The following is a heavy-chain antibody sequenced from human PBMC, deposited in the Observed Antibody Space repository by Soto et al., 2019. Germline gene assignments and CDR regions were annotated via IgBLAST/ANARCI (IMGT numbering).Heavy chain of an antibody. CDR3: ARDYYDSSGQLFDY. CDR1: GFTFSSYA. Sequence: GGSLRLSCAASGFTFSSYAMSWVRQAPGKGLEWVSAISGSGGSTYYADSVKGRFTISRDNSKNTLCLQMNSLRAEDTAVYYCARDYYDSSGQLFDYWGQGTLVTVSS. V-gene: IGHV3-23*01. D-gene: IGHD3-22*01. CDR2: ISGSGGST. J-gene: IGHJ4*02.